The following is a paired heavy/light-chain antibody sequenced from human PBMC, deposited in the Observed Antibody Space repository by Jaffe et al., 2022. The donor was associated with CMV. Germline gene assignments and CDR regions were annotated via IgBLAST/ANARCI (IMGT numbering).Heavy chain of an antibody. Sequence: QVQLQESGPGLVQPSGTLSLTCAVSGDSISTNKWWTWVRQPPGKGLEWIGEIYHSGRTNYNPSLKSRVTISVDKSKNEFSLKLSSVTAADTAVYYCARRFDYYSSGNDAFDIWGQGTMVTVSS. CDR3: ARRFDYYSSGNDAFDI. V-gene: IGHV4-4*02. CDR2: IYHSGRT. J-gene: IGHJ3*02. CDR1: GDSISTNKW. D-gene: IGHD3-22*01.
Light chain of an antibody. J-gene: IGLJ3*02. CDR1: SSNIGYNY. V-gene: IGLV1-51*02. CDR3: GTWDTSLSAWV. Sequence: QSVLTQPPSVSAAPGQKVTISCSGSSSNIGYNYVSWYQQLPGTAPKLLIYENYRRPSGIPDRFSGSKSGTSATLGITGLQTGDEADFYCGTWDTSLSAWVFGGGTKLTVL. CDR2: ENY.